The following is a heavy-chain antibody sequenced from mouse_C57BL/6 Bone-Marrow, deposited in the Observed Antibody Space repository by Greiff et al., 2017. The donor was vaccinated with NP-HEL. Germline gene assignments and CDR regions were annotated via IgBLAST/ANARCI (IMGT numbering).Heavy chain of an antibody. J-gene: IGHJ4*01. CDR2: ITHSGET. Sequence: QVQLQQSGPGLVKPSQSLFLTCSITGFPITSGYYWIWIRQSPGKPLEWMGYITHSGETFYNPSLQSPISITRETSKNQFFLQLNSVTTEDTAMYYCAGAPYYGNFPYAMDYWGQGTSVTVSS. V-gene: IGHV12-3*01. CDR3: AGAPYYGNFPYAMDY. D-gene: IGHD2-10*01. CDR1: GFPITSGYY.